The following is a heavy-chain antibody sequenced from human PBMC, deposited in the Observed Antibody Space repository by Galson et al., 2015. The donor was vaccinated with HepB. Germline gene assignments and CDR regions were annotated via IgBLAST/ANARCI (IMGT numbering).Heavy chain of an antibody. J-gene: IGHJ4*02. Sequence: SVKVSCKASGGTFSSYAISWVRQAPGQGLEWMGGIIPIFGTANYAQKFQGRVTITADESTSTAYMELSSLRSEDTAVYYCARGPMVRGVGPLDYWGQGTLVTVSS. CDR3: ARGPMVRGVGPLDY. CDR1: GGTFSSYA. CDR2: IIPIFGTA. V-gene: IGHV1-69*13. D-gene: IGHD3-10*01.